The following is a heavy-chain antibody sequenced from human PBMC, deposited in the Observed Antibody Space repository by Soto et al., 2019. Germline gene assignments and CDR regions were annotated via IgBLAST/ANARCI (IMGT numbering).Heavy chain of an antibody. CDR2: IYYSGST. V-gene: IGHV4-30-4*01. Sequence: QVQLQESGPGLVKPSQTLSLTCTVSGGSISSGDYYWSWIRQPPGKGLEWIGYIYYSGSTYYNPSLKSRVTISVDKSKNPFSLKLSSVTAADTAVYYCARGSWTDIVLVPAASRFDPWGQGTLVTVSS. J-gene: IGHJ5*02. CDR1: GGSISSGDYY. D-gene: IGHD2-2*01. CDR3: ARGSWTDIVLVPAASRFDP.